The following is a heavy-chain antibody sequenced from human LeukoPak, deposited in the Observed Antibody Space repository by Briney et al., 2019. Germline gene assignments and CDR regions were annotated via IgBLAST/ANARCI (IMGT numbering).Heavy chain of an antibody. CDR1: GGSVSNYY. V-gene: IGHV4-59*08. J-gene: IGHJ4*02. D-gene: IGHD6-6*01. CDR2: VYYTGST. Sequence: SETLSLTCSVSGGSVSNYYWSWIRQPPGKGLEWIGYVYYTGSTNYYPSLKSRVTMFEDKSKNQFSLRLYSVTVADTAVYYCARHFAYSSSSHFDYWGQGSLVTVSS. CDR3: ARHFAYSSSSHFDY.